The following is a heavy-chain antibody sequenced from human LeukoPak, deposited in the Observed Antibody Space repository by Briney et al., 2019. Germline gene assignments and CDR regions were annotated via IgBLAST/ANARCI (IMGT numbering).Heavy chain of an antibody. CDR1: GFTVRSKY. J-gene: IGHJ4*02. Sequence: HPGGSLRLSCAASGFTVRSKYMGWVRQAPGKGLEWVSVIYSGGSTYYADSVKGRFTISRDNSKNTLYLQMNSLRAEDTAVYYCASSIVGATTDFDYWGQGTLVTVSS. CDR3: ASSIVGATTDFDY. V-gene: IGHV3-53*01. CDR2: IYSGGST. D-gene: IGHD1-26*01.